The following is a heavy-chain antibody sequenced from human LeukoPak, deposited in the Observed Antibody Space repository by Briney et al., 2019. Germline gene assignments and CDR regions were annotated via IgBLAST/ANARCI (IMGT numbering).Heavy chain of an antibody. J-gene: IGHJ4*02. CDR3: ARCPRDNCRGGFDY. D-gene: IGHD1-1*01. Sequence: GGSLRLSCTPSGFTFSNNAMTWVRQAPGEGLEWVSSINDRGTHTYYTDSVRGRFTISRDNFNNRLFLQMDSLRAGDTAFYYCARCPRDNCRGGFDYWGQGALVTVSS. CDR1: GFTFSNNA. V-gene: IGHV3-23*01. CDR2: INDRGTHT.